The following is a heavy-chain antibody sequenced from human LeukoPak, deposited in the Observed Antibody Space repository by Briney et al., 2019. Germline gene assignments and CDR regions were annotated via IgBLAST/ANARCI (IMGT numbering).Heavy chain of an antibody. Sequence: GGSLRLSCAASGFTFSSYAMSWVRQAPGKGLEWVSTMSGSGGSTYYADSVKGRFTVSRDNSKNTLYVQMNSLRVEDTAVYYCAKPLAARRWGDFDYWGQGTLVTVSS. CDR1: GFTFSSYA. V-gene: IGHV3-23*01. CDR2: MSGSGGST. CDR3: AKPLAARRWGDFDY. D-gene: IGHD6-6*01. J-gene: IGHJ4*02.